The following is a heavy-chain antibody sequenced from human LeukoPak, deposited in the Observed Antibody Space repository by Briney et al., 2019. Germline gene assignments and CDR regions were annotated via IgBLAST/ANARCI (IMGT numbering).Heavy chain of an antibody. Sequence: SETLSLTCIVSGGSISTYYWRWIRQPPWKGLEWIGYIYYTGSTNYNPSLKSRVTISVDTSKNQFSLKLNSVTAADTAVYYCARAPYYHDSSGYYYGQFDYWGQGTLVTVSS. CDR1: GGSISTYY. CDR2: IYYTGST. CDR3: ARAPYYHDSSGYYYGQFDY. V-gene: IGHV4-59*01. J-gene: IGHJ4*02. D-gene: IGHD3-22*01.